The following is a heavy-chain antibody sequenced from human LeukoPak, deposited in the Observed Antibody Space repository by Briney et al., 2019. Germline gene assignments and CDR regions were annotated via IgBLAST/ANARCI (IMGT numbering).Heavy chain of an antibody. V-gene: IGHV4-34*01. CDR3: ARGILLWFGETQFDY. J-gene: IGHJ4*02. D-gene: IGHD3-10*01. CDR2: INHSGST. CDR1: GGSFSGYY. Sequence: SGTLSLTCAVYGGSFSGYYWSWIRQPPGKGLEWIGEINHSGSTNYNPSLKSRVTIPVDTSKNQFSLKLSSVTAADTAVYYCARGILLWFGETQFDYWGQGTLVTVSS.